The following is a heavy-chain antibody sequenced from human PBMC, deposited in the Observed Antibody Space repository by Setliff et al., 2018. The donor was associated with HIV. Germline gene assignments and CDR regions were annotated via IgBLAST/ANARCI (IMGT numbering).Heavy chain of an antibody. CDR2: ISHSGNT. D-gene: IGHD4-17*01. CDR3: AKDGYSDYLNSYFDY. J-gene: IGHJ4*02. Sequence: SETLSLTCTVSGGSVTNTKSYWGWIRQPPGKGLEWIASISHSGNTYYNPSLNSRVTISLDTSKNQFSLKLTSVTAADTAVYYCAKDGYSDYLNSYFDYWGQGTLVTVSS. CDR1: GGSVTNTKSY. V-gene: IGHV4-39*07.